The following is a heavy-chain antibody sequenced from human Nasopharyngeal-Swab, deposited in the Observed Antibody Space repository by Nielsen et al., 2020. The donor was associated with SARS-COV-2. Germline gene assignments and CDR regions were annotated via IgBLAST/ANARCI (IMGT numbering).Heavy chain of an antibody. J-gene: IGHJ4*02. CDR3: ARIRTGAYFDY. V-gene: IGHV3-23*01. CDR1: GFTFSSYA. D-gene: IGHD1-14*01. CDR2: ISGSDGSA. Sequence: GESLKISCAASGFTFSSYAMSWVRQAPGKGPEWVSTISGSDGSAYYADSVKGRFTISRDNSRHTLCLQMNSLRAEGTAVYYCARIRTGAYFDYWGQGTLVTVSS.